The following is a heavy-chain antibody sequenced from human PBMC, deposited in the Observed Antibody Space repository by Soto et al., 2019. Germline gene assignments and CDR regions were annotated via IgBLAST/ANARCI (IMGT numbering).Heavy chain of an antibody. V-gene: IGHV3-33*01. Sequence: QVQLVESGGGVVQPGRSLRLSCAASGFTFSSYGMHWARQAPGKGLEWVAVIWYDGSNKYYADSVKGRFTISRDNSKNTLYLQMNSLRAEDTAVYYCARDGNYYDSSDSYWGQGTLVTVSS. J-gene: IGHJ4*02. CDR3: ARDGNYYDSSDSY. D-gene: IGHD3-22*01. CDR2: IWYDGSNK. CDR1: GFTFSSYG.